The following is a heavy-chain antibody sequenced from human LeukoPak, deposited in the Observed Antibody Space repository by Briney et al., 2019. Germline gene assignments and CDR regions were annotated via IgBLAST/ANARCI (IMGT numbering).Heavy chain of an antibody. CDR3: AKGPPRVDTAMCDY. D-gene: IGHD5-18*01. Sequence: GGSPRLSCAASGFTFSSYAMSWVRQAPGKGLEWVSAISGSGGSTYYADSVKGRFTISRDNSKNTLYLQMNSLRAEDTAVYYCAKGPPRVDTAMCDYWGQGTLVTVSS. V-gene: IGHV3-23*01. J-gene: IGHJ4*02. CDR1: GFTFSSYA. CDR2: ISGSGGST.